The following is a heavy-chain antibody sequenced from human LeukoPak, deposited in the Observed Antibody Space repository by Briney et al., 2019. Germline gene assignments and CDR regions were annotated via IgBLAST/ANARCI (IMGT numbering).Heavy chain of an antibody. D-gene: IGHD3-10*01. Sequence: SETLSLTCAVSGASITSNYWWDWVRQAPGKGLEWIGESFHTGSANYNPSPKSRASISVDKSTNQFSLTPTSVTAADTAIYSCASRKAGYGSGTPFDYWGRGTLVTVSS. V-gene: IGHV4-4*02. CDR3: ASRKAGYGSGTPFDY. CDR1: GASITSNYW. J-gene: IGHJ4*01. CDR2: SFHTGSA.